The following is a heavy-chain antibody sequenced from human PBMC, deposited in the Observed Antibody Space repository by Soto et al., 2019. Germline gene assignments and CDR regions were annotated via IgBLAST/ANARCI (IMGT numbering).Heavy chain of an antibody. CDR1: GGTFSSYA. V-gene: IGHV1-69*01. CDR3: TSPKFRFWQQLDP. Sequence: QVQLVQSGAEVKKPGSSVKISCKASGGTFSSYAISWVRQAPGQGLEWMGGIIPIFGTANYAQKFQGRVTITADESTSTAYMELSSLRSEDTAVYYCTSPKFRFWQQLDPWGQGTLVTVSS. D-gene: IGHD3-3*01. J-gene: IGHJ5*02. CDR2: IIPIFGTA.